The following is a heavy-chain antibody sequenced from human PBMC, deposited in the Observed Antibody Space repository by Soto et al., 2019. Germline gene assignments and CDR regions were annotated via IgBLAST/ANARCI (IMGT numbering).Heavy chain of an antibody. CDR3: ARHSELLWFGELFSSFDY. D-gene: IGHD3-10*01. J-gene: IGHJ4*02. CDR2: IYYSGST. CDR1: GGSISSYY. V-gene: IGHV4-59*08. Sequence: SETLSLTCTVSGGSISSYYWSWIRQPPGKGLEWIGYIYYSGSTNYNPSLKSRVTISVDTSKNQFSLKLSSVTAADTAVYYCARHSELLWFGELFSSFDYWGQGTLVTVSS.